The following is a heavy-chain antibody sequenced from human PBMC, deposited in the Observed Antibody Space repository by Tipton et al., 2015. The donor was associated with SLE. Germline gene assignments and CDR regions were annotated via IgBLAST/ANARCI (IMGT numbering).Heavy chain of an antibody. J-gene: IGHJ4*02. CDR1: GITFSSYA. CDR3: ARDRTGFDY. D-gene: IGHD1-14*01. CDR2: MKEDGSEK. Sequence: SLRLSCAASGITFSSYAMHWVRQAPGKGLEWVANMKEDGSEKKYVDSVKGRFTISRDNAKNSLYLEMNSLRVEDTAVYYCARDRTGFDYWGQGTLVTVSS. V-gene: IGHV3-7*01.